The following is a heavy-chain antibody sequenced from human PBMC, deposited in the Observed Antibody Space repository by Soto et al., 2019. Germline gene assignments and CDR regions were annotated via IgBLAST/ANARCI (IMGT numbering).Heavy chain of an antibody. J-gene: IGHJ4*02. CDR2: IIPVHHLS. D-gene: IGHD2-8*01. CDR1: GGTFSGYT. V-gene: IGHV1-69*04. Sequence: QVQLVQSGAEVKKPGSSVKVSCKASGGTFSGYTINWVRQAPGQGLEWMGRIIPVHHLSTYAQKFQVRVTTTADTSTTTACMELHNLTSEDTAIYYCARDSGNGRALWGQGTLLSVSS. CDR3: ARDSGNGRAL.